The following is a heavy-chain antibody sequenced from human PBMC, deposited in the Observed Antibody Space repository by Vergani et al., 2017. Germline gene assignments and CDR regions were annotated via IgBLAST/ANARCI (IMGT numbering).Heavy chain of an antibody. D-gene: IGHD6-13*01. CDR2: FDPEDGET. J-gene: IGHJ2*01. CDR3: ATDGAGYSSSWYWYFDL. CDR1: GYTLTELS. V-gene: IGHV1-24*01. Sequence: QVQLVQSGAEVKKPGASVKVSCKVSGYTLTELSMHWVRQAPGKGLEWMGGFDPEDGETIYAQKFQGRVTRTEDTSTDTAYMELSSLRSEDTAVYYCATDGAGYSSSWYWYFDLWGRGTLVTVSS.